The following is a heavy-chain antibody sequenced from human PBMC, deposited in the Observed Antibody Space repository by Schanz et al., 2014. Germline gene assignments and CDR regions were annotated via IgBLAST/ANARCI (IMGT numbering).Heavy chain of an antibody. CDR3: AKGRFGELSAFDI. CDR2: IIFTDGRT. J-gene: IGHJ3*02. Sequence: EVQLLESGGGLVQPGGSLRLSCLASGFAFSSYGMNWLRQAPGKGLEWVSIIFTDGRTYYADSVKGRFTISRDNSKNTLYLQMNSLRAEDTAVYYCAKGRFGELSAFDIWGQGTMVTVSS. V-gene: IGHV3-23*03. D-gene: IGHD3-10*01. CDR1: GFAFSSYG.